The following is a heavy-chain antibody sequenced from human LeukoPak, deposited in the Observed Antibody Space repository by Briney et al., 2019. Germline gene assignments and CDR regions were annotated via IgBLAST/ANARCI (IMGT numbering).Heavy chain of an antibody. D-gene: IGHD2-21*02. CDR2: IYSGGST. CDR3: ARPTDGDSTRYGMDV. Sequence: SGGSLRLPCAASGFVVGGNYMSWVRQAPGKGLEWVSVIYSGGSTYYADSVKGRFSTSRDSSTSTLFLQMDSLRVEDTAMYYCARPTDGDSTRYGMDVWGQGTTVIVSS. CDR1: GFVVGGNY. J-gene: IGHJ6*02. V-gene: IGHV3-53*01.